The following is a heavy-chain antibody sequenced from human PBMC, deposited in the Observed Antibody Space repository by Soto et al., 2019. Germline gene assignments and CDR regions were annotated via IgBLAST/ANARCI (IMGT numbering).Heavy chain of an antibody. V-gene: IGHV4-4*07. D-gene: IGHD4-17*01. CDR2: IYTTRSP. CDR3: ARSPAYGDYANLDT. CDR1: GDSVSKYY. J-gene: IGHJ5*02. Sequence: PSETLSLTCTASGDSVSKYYWNWIRQPAGKGLEWIGRIYTTRSPNYNPSLKSRVTMSVDTSKNQFSLKLNLSSVTAADTAVYYCARSPAYGDYANLDTWGQGTLVTVSS.